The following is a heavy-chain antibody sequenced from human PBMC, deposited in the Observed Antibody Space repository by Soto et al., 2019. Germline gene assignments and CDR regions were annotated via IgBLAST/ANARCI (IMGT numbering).Heavy chain of an antibody. D-gene: IGHD2-15*01. CDR2: ISSSSSYI. Sequence: EVQLVESGGGLVKPGGSLRLSCAASGFTFGSYSMNWVRQAPGKGLEWVSSISSSSSYIYYADSVKGRFTISRDNAKNSLYRQMNSLRAEDTAVYYCARGHVVVAATNFDYWGQVTLVTVSS. V-gene: IGHV3-21*01. J-gene: IGHJ4*02. CDR1: GFTFGSYS. CDR3: ARGHVVVAATNFDY.